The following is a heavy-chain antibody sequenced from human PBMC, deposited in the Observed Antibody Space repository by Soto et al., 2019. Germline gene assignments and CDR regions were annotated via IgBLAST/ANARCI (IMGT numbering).Heavy chain of an antibody. D-gene: IGHD3-16*01. V-gene: IGHV3-30*18. CDR2: ISYEGSRK. J-gene: IGHJ4*02. CDR3: AKAGDPGKMITCGVVEVPHIEY. CDR1: GFTFSSYA. Sequence: QVQLVESGGGVVQPGRSLRLSCAASGFTFSSYAMHWVRQAPATGLEWLADISYEGSRKFYADSVKGRFTISRDDSKNTRSLQMISLRAEDTAVYFCAKAGDPGKMITCGVVEVPHIEYWCQGTLVNVSS.